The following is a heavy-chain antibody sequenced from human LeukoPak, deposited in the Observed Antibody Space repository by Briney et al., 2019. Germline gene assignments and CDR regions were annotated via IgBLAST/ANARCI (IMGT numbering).Heavy chain of an antibody. CDR2: INDSGST. D-gene: IGHD5-24*01. V-gene: IGHV4-39*07. Sequence: SETLSLTCTVSGGSISSGGYYWSWIRQPPGKGLEWIGEINDSGSTNYNPSLKSRVTISSDTSKNQFSLKLSSVTAADTAVYYCARGRRDDFSTFYYYMDVWGKGTTVTVSS. CDR1: GGSISSGGYY. J-gene: IGHJ6*03. CDR3: ARGRRDDFSTFYYYMDV.